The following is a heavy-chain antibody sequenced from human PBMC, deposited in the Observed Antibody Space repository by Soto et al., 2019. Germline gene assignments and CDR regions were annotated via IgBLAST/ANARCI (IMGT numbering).Heavy chain of an antibody. CDR1: GFTFSGSA. CDR3: TRVFYDFWNGHPKGLDY. V-gene: IGHV3-73*02. Sequence: EVQLVESGGGLVQPGGSLKLSCAASGFTFSGSAMHWVRQASGKGLEWVGRIRSKANSYATAYVVSVKGRFTISRDDSRNTAYLQMNSLKTEDTAVYYCTRVFYDFWNGHPKGLDYWGQGPVVTVSS. J-gene: IGHJ4*02. CDR2: IRSKANSYAT. D-gene: IGHD3-3*01.